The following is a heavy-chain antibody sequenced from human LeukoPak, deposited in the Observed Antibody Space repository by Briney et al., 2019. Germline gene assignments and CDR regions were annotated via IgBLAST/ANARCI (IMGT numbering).Heavy chain of an antibody. D-gene: IGHD6-19*01. CDR3: ARAALAVAPSTGY. CDR2: ISSSSSYI. Sequence: GGSLRLSCAASGFTFSSYSMNWVRQAPGKGLAWVSSISSSSSYIYYADSVKGRFTISRDNAKNSLYLQMNSLRAEDTAVYYCARAALAVAPSTGYWGQGTLVTVSS. CDR1: GFTFSSYS. V-gene: IGHV3-21*01. J-gene: IGHJ4*02.